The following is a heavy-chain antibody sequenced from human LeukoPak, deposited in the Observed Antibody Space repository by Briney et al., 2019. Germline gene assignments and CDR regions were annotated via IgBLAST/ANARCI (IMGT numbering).Heavy chain of an antibody. CDR3: ARDGFVGAADY. V-gene: IGHV3-74*01. CDR2: ISNDGSAT. D-gene: IGHD6-13*01. J-gene: IGHJ4*02. Sequence: GGSLRLPCAASGFTFSYYWMHWVRQAPGKGLVWVSRISNDGSATSHADSVKGRFTISRDNAKNTLYLQMNSLRAEDTAVFYCARDGFVGAADYWGQGTLVTVSS. CDR1: GFTFSYYW.